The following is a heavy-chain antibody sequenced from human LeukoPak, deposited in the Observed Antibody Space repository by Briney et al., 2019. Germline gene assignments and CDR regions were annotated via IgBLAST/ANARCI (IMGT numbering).Heavy chain of an antibody. Sequence: GGSLRLSCAASGFNFSSYTMHWVRQAPGKGLEWVAVISYDGSNKYYADSVKGRFTISRDNSKNTLYLQMDSLRAEDTALYYCVRDYKGIRFGVLIGPNGWFDPWGQGTLVTVSS. CDR1: GFNFSSYT. V-gene: IGHV3-30*04. J-gene: IGHJ5*02. D-gene: IGHD3-3*01. CDR2: ISYDGSNK. CDR3: VRDYKGIRFGVLIGPNGWFDP.